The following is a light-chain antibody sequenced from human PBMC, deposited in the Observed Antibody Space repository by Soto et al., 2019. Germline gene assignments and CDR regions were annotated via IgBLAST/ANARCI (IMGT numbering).Light chain of an antibody. V-gene: IGKV1-5*01. CDR1: QSISKW. J-gene: IGKJ4*01. CDR2: DAS. CDR3: QQYNNWPRAT. Sequence: DIQMTQSPSTLSASVGDRVTITCLASQSISKWLAWYEQKPGKAPKLLIYDASSLESGVPSRFSGSGSGTEFNLTISSLQSEDFGVYYCQQYNNWPRATFGGGTKVDIK.